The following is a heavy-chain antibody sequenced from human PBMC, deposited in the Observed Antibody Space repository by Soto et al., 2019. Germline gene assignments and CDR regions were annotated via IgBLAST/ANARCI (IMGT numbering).Heavy chain of an antibody. CDR2: ISYDGSNK. J-gene: IGHJ4*02. V-gene: IGHV3-30-3*01. CDR3: ARNFGSGTQGHYFDY. Sequence: GGSLILSCAASGFTFSSYAMHWVRQAPGKGLEWVAVISYDGSNKYYADSVKGRFTISRDNSKNTLYLQMNSLRAEDTAVYYCARNFGSGTQGHYFDYWGQGTLVTVSS. D-gene: IGHD3-10*01. CDR1: GFTFSSYA.